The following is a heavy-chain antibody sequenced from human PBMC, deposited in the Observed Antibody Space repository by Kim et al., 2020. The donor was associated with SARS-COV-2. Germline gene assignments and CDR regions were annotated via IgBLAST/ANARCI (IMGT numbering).Heavy chain of an antibody. J-gene: IGHJ4*02. CDR2: ISGSGDFT. Sequence: GGSLRLSCAASRFSISNYAMSWVRQAPGKGLEWVSSISGSGDFTHYAGSVKGRFIISRDNSKDTLYLQMNSLRVEDTAVYYCAKAGVATVLTLYFDHWGQGTLVTVSS. D-gene: IGHD3-16*01. V-gene: IGHV3-23*01. CDR1: RFSISNYA. CDR3: AKAGVATVLTLYFDH.